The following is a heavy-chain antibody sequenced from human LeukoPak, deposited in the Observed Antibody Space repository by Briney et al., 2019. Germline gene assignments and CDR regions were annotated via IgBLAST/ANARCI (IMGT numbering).Heavy chain of an antibody. CDR3: TTDRHYYDSSGYYLANWFDP. V-gene: IGHV3-15*01. D-gene: IGHD3-22*01. J-gene: IGHJ5*02. CDR1: GFTFSNAW. CDR2: IKSKTDGGTT. Sequence: GGSLRLSCAASGFTFSNAWMSWVRQAPGKGLEWVGRIKSKTDGGTTDYAAPVKGRFTISRDDSKNTLYLQMNSLKTGDTAVYYCTTDRHYYDSSGYYLANWFDPWGQGTLVTVSS.